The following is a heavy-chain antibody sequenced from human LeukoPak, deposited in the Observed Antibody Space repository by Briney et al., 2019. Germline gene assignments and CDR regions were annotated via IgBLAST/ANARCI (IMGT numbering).Heavy chain of an antibody. Sequence: GGSLRLSCAASGFTFSSYWMHWVRQAPGKGLVWVSRINSDGSSTSYADPVKGRFTISRDNAKNTLYLQMNSLRAEDTAVYYCARDQQDYDFWSGTTNWFDPWGQGTLVTVSS. CDR2: INSDGSST. J-gene: IGHJ5*02. V-gene: IGHV3-74*01. D-gene: IGHD3-3*01. CDR1: GFTFSSYW. CDR3: ARDQQDYDFWSGTTNWFDP.